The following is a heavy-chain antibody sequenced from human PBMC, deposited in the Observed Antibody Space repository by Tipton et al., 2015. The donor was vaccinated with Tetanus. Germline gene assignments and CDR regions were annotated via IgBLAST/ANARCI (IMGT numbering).Heavy chain of an antibody. Sequence: LRLSCAVSGGSFSSFYWSWIRQPPGKGLEWIGEINHRGGTSYTPSLKSRVTISVDTSKNQFSLRLTSVTAADTAVYYCARANNEFPKKGPVDAGGQGSLVIVSS. D-gene: IGHD1-1*01. CDR3: ARANNEFPKKGPVDA. CDR2: INHRGGT. V-gene: IGHV4-34*01. J-gene: IGHJ5*02. CDR1: GGSFSSFY.